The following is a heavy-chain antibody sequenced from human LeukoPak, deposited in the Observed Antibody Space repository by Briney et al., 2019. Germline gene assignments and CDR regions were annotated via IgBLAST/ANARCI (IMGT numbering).Heavy chain of an antibody. V-gene: IGHV3-48*02. CDR1: GFTFGDYA. J-gene: IGHJ4*02. CDR2: ISSSSSTI. D-gene: IGHD6-19*01. CDR3: ARVPYSTGAFDY. Sequence: PGRSLRLSCTASGFTFGDYAMSWVRQAPGKGLEWISYISSSSSTIYYTDSVKGRFTISRDNAKNSLYLQMNSLRDEDTALYYCARVPYSTGAFDYWGQGTLVTVSS.